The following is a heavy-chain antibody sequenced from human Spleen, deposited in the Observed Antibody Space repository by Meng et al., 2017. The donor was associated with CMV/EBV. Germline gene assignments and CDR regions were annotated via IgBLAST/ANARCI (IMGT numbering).Heavy chain of an antibody. CDR3: ARTTSIVLVPPSTLFRRASGTSKWFDP. CDR2: INHSGST. J-gene: IGHJ5*02. CDR1: GGSFNTYY. V-gene: IGHV4-34*01. D-gene: IGHD2-2*01. Sequence: SETLSLTCAVYGGSFNTYYWSWIRQPPGGGLEWIGEINHSGSTNYNPSLKSRVSISVDTSKNQFSLRLTSVTAAETAVYYCARTTSIVLVPPSTLFRRASGTSKWFDPWGRGTLVTVSS.